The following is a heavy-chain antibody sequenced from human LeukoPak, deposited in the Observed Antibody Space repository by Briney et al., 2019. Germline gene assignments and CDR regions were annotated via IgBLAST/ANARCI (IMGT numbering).Heavy chain of an antibody. V-gene: IGHV1-18*01. CDR3: ARSGHRRYYYASGPDY. CDR2: ISTYNGNT. D-gene: IGHD3-10*01. CDR1: GYTFTNYG. Sequence: ASVKVSCKASGYTFTNYGISWVRQAPGQGLEWMGWISTYNGNTKYTKNLQGRGTMTTDTSTSTAYMDLTSLRSDDTAVYYCARSGHRRYYYASGPDYWGQGTLVTVSS. J-gene: IGHJ4*02.